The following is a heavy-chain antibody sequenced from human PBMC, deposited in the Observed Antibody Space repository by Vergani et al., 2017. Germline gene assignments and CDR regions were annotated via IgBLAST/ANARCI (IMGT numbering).Heavy chain of an antibody. CDR1: GGSISSSNW. Sequence: QVQLQESGPGLVKPPGTLSLTCAVSGGSISSSNWWSWVRQPPGKGLEWIGEIYHSGSTYYNPSLKSRVTISVDTSKNQFSLKLSSVTAADTAVYYCARHFPTYYYGSGSSTFDYWGQGTLVTVSS. J-gene: IGHJ4*02. CDR2: IYHSGST. CDR3: ARHFPTYYYGSGSSTFDY. V-gene: IGHV4-4*03. D-gene: IGHD3-10*01.